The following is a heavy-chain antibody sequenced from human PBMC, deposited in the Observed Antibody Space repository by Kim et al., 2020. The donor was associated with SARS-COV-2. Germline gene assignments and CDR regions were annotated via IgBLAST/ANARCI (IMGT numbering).Heavy chain of an antibody. Sequence: YVDSVKGRFTNSRDKSKDTRYLQMNSLRAEDTAVYYGARGLVVISFFDYWGQGTLVTVSS. J-gene: IGHJ4*02. V-gene: IGHV3-30*01. D-gene: IGHD3-22*01. CDR3: ARGLVVISFFDY.